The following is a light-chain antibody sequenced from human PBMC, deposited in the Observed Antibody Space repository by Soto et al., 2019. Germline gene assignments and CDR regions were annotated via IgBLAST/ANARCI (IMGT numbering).Light chain of an antibody. Sequence: QSVLTQPASVSGSPGQSITISCTGTSSDVGSYNLVSWYQQHPGKAPKLMIYEVGKRPSGVSNRFSGSKSGNTASLTISGLQAEDEADYYCCSYAGSRRVFGVGTKVTVL. CDR2: EVG. V-gene: IGLV2-23*02. CDR1: SSDVGSYNL. J-gene: IGLJ3*02. CDR3: CSYAGSRRV.